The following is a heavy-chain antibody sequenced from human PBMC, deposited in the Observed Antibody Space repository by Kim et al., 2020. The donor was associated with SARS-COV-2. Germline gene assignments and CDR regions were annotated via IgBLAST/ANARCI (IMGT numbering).Heavy chain of an antibody. Sequence: GGSLRLSCTASGFTFGDYAMSWSRQAPGKGLEWVGFIRSKAYGGTTEYAASVKGRFTISRDDSKSIAYLQMNSLKTEDTAVYYCSRGDCSSTSCYTGYFDYWGQGTLVTVSS. CDR3: SRGDCSSTSCYTGYFDY. J-gene: IGHJ4*02. V-gene: IGHV3-49*03. D-gene: IGHD2-2*02. CDR1: GFTFGDYA. CDR2: IRSKAYGGTT.